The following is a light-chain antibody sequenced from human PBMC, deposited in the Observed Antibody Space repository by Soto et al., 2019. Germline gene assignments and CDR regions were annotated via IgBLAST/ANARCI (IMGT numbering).Light chain of an antibody. CDR3: QQRSNWPSIT. CDR2: DAS. Sequence: EIVLTQSPAILSLSPGERATLSCRASQSVNTYLAWYQQKPGQAPSLLIYDASNRATGIPTRFSGSRSATDFSLTISGQEPEDFAVYYCQQRSNWPSITFGQGTRLEIK. CDR1: QSVNTY. V-gene: IGKV3-11*01. J-gene: IGKJ5*01.